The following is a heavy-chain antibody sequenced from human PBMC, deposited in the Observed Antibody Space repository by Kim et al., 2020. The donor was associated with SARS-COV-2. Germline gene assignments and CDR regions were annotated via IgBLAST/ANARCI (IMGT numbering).Heavy chain of an antibody. CDR2: IIPILGIA. CDR1: GGTFSSYA. CDR3: ARDKAAYYYDSSGYYYPY. J-gene: IGHJ4*02. V-gene: IGHV1-69*04. Sequence: SVKVSCKASGGTFSSYAISWVRQAPGQGLEWMGRIIPILGIANYAQKFQGRVTITADKSTSTAYMELSSLRSEDTAVYYCARDKAAYYYDSSGYYYPYWGRGTLVTVSS. D-gene: IGHD3-22*01.